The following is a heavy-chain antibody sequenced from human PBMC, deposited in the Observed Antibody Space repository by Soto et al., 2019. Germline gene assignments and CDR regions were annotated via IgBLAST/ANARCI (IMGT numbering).Heavy chain of an antibody. CDR3: VRQATLTTVTANVGYYFGLDV. V-gene: IGHV3-23*01. CDR2: MSGSGSGT. D-gene: IGHD4-4*01. Sequence: DVQLLESGGGLVQPGGSLRLSCAASGFRFSTYDMSWVRQAPGKGLEWVSVMSGSGSGTYYADSVKGRFTISRDNSKNTLYLQMNSLRAEHTAVYYCVRQATLTTVTANVGYYFGLDVWGQGTTVTVSS. CDR1: GFRFSTYD. J-gene: IGHJ6*02.